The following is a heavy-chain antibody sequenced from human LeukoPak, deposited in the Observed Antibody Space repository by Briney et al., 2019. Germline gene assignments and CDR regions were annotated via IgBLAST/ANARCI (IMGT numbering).Heavy chain of an antibody. V-gene: IGHV3-66*01. Sequence: PGGSLRLSCAASGFTVSTNYMSWVRQAPGRGLEWVSVIYSGGNTYYADSVKGRFTISGDNSKNTLYLQMNSLRAEDTAVYYCARDSGTTVGYFDYWGQGTLVTVSS. CDR1: GFTVSTNY. CDR3: ARDSGTTVGYFDY. D-gene: IGHD4-23*01. J-gene: IGHJ4*02. CDR2: IYSGGNT.